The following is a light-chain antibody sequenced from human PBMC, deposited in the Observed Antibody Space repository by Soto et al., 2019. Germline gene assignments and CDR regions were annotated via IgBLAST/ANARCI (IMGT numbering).Light chain of an antibody. CDR3: PQYGSSPWT. CDR2: GAS. Sequence: EVVFRQSLGTLSLAPKERATLSCRSSQSFSSDYLAWYQQKPDQAHRLLIYGASSRATDFPGRFSGSGSGKDFTITISSLEPEDFAVYYCPQYGSSPWTFCQGTKVDIK. J-gene: IGKJ1*01. V-gene: IGKV3-20*01. CDR1: QSFSSDY.